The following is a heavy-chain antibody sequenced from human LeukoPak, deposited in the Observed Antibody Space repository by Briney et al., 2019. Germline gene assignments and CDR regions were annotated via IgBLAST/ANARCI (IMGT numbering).Heavy chain of an antibody. CDR2: MNPNSGGT. V-gene: IGHV1-8*01. CDR1: GYTFTSYD. Sequence: ASVKVSCKASGYTFTSYDINWVRQATGQGLEWMGWMNPNSGGTSYAQKFQGRVTKTRDTSISTAYMELRSLRSDDTAVYYCARASPYYYGSGRETSWFDPWGQGTLVTVSS. CDR3: ARASPYYYGSGRETSWFDP. D-gene: IGHD3-10*01. J-gene: IGHJ5*02.